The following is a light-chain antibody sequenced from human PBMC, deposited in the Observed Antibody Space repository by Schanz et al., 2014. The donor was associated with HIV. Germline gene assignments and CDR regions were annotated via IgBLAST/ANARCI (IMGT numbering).Light chain of an antibody. Sequence: QSVLTQPPSASGTPGQRVTISCSGSSSNIGSNYVYWYQQLPGTAPKLLVYSDDRRPSGVPDRFSGSKSGTSASLAISGLQSEDEADYYCSSYATTKDLLFGGGTKLTVL. CDR1: SSNIGSNY. CDR3: SSYATTKDLL. J-gene: IGLJ2*01. CDR2: SDD. V-gene: IGLV1-47*02.